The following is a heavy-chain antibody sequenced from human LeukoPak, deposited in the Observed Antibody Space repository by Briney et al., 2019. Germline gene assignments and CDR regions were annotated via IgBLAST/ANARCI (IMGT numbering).Heavy chain of an antibody. Sequence: PSETLSLTCTVSGGSISGYYWTWIRQPPGKGLEWIGQIHYSGKADYNPSLRSRITISVDTSKNQMSLKLSSVTAADTAVYYCARFGVYYDMGGWGQGTTVTVS. J-gene: IGHJ6*02. V-gene: IGHV4-59*01. CDR2: IHYSGKA. CDR3: ARFGVYYDMGG. CDR1: GGSISGYY. D-gene: IGHD3-16*01.